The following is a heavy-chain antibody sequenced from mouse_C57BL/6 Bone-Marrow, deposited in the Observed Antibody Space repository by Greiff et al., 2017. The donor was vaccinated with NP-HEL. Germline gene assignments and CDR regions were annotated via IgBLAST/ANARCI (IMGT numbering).Heavy chain of an antibody. Sequence: EVKLQESGPGLVKPSQSLSLTCSVTGYSITSCYYWYWIRQFPGNKLEWMGYISYDGSTNYNPSLKNRTSITRDTSKNQFFLKLNSVTTEDTATYYCARAPVVAKDWYFDVWGTGTTVTVSS. J-gene: IGHJ1*03. CDR3: ARAPVVAKDWYFDV. D-gene: IGHD1-1*01. CDR2: ISYDGST. V-gene: IGHV3-6*01. CDR1: GYSITSCYY.